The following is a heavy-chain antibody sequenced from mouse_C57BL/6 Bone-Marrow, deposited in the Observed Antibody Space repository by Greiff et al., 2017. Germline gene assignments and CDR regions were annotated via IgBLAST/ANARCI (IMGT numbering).Heavy chain of an antibody. J-gene: IGHJ2*01. D-gene: IGHD1-1*01. CDR3: ARLTTVVAPFDY. V-gene: IGHV1-52*01. Sequence: VQLQQPGAELVRPGSSVKLSCKASGYTFTSYWMHWVKPRPIQGLEWIGNIDPSDSETHYNQKFKDKATLTVDKASSTAYMQLSSLTSEDSAVYYCARLTTVVAPFDYWGQGTTLTVSS. CDR2: IDPSDSET. CDR1: GYTFTSYW.